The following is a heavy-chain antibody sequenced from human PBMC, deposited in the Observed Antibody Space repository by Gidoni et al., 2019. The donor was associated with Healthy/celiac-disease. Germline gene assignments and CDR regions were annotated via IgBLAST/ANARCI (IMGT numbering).Heavy chain of an antibody. D-gene: IGHD3-22*01. CDR1: GFPFSSYG. J-gene: IGHJ4*02. CDR2: IWYDGSNK. Sequence: QVQLVESGGGVVQPGRSLRLSCAASGFPFSSYGMHWVRQAPGKGLEWVAVIWYDGSNKYYADSVKGRFTISRDNSKNTLYLQMNSLRAEDTAVYYCAMGDSSGYYIDYWGQGTLVTVSS. V-gene: IGHV3-33*01. CDR3: AMGDSSGYYIDY.